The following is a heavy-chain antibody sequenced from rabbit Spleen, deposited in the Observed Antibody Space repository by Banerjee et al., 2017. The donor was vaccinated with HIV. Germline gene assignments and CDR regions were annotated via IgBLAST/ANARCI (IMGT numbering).Heavy chain of an antibody. CDR1: GFSFSSNDY. Sequence: QEQLEESGGDLVKPGASLTLTCTASGFSFSSNDYMCWVRQAPGKGLEWIGYIDPVFGITYYASWVNGRFSITRENTQNTVSLQMTSLTAADTATYFCARADKSDDHFNLWGPGTLVTVS. CDR2: IDPVFGIT. V-gene: IGHV1S45*01. CDR3: ARADKSDDHFNL. J-gene: IGHJ4*01. D-gene: IGHD2-1*01.